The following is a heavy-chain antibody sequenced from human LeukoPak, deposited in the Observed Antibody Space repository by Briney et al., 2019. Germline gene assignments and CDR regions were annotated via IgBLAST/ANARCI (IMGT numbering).Heavy chain of an antibody. CDR3: AGSHGSGRYFDY. Sequence: SETLSLTCTVSGGSMNNNYWSWIRQPPGKGLEWIGYIYYSGKSDYNPTLKSRVTISVDTSRNQFSLKMSSVTAADTAVYYCAGSHGSGRYFDYWGQGTLVPVSS. CDR2: IYYSGKS. D-gene: IGHD3-10*01. V-gene: IGHV4-59*01. J-gene: IGHJ4*02. CDR1: GGSMNNNY.